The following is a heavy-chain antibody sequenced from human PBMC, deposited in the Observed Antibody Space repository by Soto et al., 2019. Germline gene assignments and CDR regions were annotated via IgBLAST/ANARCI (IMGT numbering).Heavy chain of an antibody. CDR3: ASFDYSHY. D-gene: IGHD3-9*01. CDR2: VFHSGNT. Sequence: QVQLQESGPGLVRPSGTLSLTCAISGVSINTSNWWSWVRQPPGKGLEWIWEVFHSGNTNYNPSLKSRATISVDTSKNQFSLRLSSVSAADTAVYYCASFDYSHYWGQGILVIVSS. J-gene: IGHJ4*02. CDR1: GVSINTSNW. V-gene: IGHV4-4*02.